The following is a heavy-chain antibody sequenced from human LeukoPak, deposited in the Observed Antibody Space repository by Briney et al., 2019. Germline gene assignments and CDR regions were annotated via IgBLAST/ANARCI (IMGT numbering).Heavy chain of an antibody. D-gene: IGHD1-26*01. J-gene: IGHJ4*02. V-gene: IGHV3-72*01. CDR1: GFTFSDHF. CDR2: TRNKANSYIT. Sequence: GGSLRLSCAASGFTFSDHFLDWVRQAPGKGLEWVGRTRNKANSYITEYAASVKGRSTISRDDSKNSLYLQMSSLKTDDTAMYYCASIRGTFGYWGQGTLVTVSS. CDR3: ASIRGTFGY.